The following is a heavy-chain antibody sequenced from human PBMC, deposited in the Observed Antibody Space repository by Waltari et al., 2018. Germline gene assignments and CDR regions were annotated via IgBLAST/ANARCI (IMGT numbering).Heavy chain of an antibody. Sequence: QVQLVQSGAEVKKPGSSVKVSCKASGGTFSSYAISWVRQAPGQGLEWMGGIIPIFGTANYAQKFQGRVTITADESTSTAYMERSSLRSEDTAVYYCARDLSVTTVTYFDYWGQGTLVTVSS. CDR2: IIPIFGTA. CDR3: ARDLSVTTVTYFDY. J-gene: IGHJ4*02. V-gene: IGHV1-69*01. D-gene: IGHD4-17*01. CDR1: GGTFSSYA.